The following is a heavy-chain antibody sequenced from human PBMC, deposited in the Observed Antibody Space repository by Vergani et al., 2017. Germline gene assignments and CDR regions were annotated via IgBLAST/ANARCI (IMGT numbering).Heavy chain of an antibody. D-gene: IGHD2-15*01. J-gene: IGHJ6*02. Sequence: EVQLVQSGAEVKKPGESLKISCKGSGYSFTSYWIGWVRQMPGKGLEWMGIIYPGDSDTRYSPSFQGQVTISADKSISTAYLQWSILKASDTAMYYCARHRGWGLVVVAATPWYYYYGMDVWGQGTTVTVSS. CDR3: ARHRGWGLVVVAATPWYYYYGMDV. CDR2: IYPGDSDT. V-gene: IGHV5-51*01. CDR1: GYSFTSYW.